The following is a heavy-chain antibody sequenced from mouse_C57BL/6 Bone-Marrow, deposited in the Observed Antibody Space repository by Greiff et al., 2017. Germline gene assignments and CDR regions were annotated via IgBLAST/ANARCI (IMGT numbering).Heavy chain of an antibody. CDR2: INYDGSST. Sequence: DVQLVESEGGLVQPGSSMKLSCTASGFTFSDYYMAWVRQVPEKGLEWVANINYDGSSTYYLDSLKSRFIISRDNAKNILYLQMSSLKSEDTATYYCARDKGLYAMDYWGQGTSVTVSS. V-gene: IGHV5-16*01. D-gene: IGHD3-3*01. CDR3: ARDKGLYAMDY. CDR1: GFTFSDYY. J-gene: IGHJ4*01.